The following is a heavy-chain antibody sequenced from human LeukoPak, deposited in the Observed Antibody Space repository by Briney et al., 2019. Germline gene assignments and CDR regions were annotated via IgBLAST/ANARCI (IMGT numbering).Heavy chain of an antibody. CDR3: AKAVVMTYYYDSSGYCFDY. J-gene: IGHJ4*02. V-gene: IGHV3-23*01. Sequence: PGGSLRLSCAASGFTFSDYYMSWIRQAPGKGLEWVSAISGSGGSTYYADSVKGRFTISRDNSKNTLYLQMNSLRAEDTAVYYCAKAVVMTYYYDSSGYCFDYWGQGTLVTVSS. CDR2: ISGSGGST. CDR1: GFTFSDYY. D-gene: IGHD3-22*01.